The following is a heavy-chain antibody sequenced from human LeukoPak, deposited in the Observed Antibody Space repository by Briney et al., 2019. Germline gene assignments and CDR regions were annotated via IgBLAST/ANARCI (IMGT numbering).Heavy chain of an antibody. CDR1: GFTFSGNW. V-gene: IGHV3-74*01. D-gene: IGHD2-15*01. Sequence: PGGSLRLSCVASGFTFSGNWMHWVRQAPGKGLVWVSRINSDGSTTSYADSVKGRFTISRDNAKNTLYLQMNSLRAEDTAVYYCASNCSGGSCYGALDIWGQGTMVTVSS. CDR3: ASNCSGGSCYGALDI. CDR2: INSDGSTT. J-gene: IGHJ3*02.